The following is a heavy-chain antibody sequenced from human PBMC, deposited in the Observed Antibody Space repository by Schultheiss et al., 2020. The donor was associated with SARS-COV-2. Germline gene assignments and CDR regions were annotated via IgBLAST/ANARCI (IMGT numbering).Heavy chain of an antibody. Sequence: SVKVSCKASGGTFSNHAISWVRRAPGQGLEWLGGIIPIFGTTNYAQKFQGRVTITADESTSTAYMELSSLRSEDTAMYYCASSSSYGELWYFYYWGQGTLVTVS. CDR3: ASSSSYGELWYFYY. J-gene: IGHJ4*02. D-gene: IGHD2-2*01. CDR2: IIPIFGTT. V-gene: IGHV1-69*13. CDR1: GGTFSNHA.